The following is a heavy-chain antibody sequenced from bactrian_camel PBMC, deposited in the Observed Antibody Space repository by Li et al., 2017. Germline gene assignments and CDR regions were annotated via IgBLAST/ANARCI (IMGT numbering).Heavy chain of an antibody. D-gene: IGHD1*01. J-gene: IGHJ4*01. CDR3: AAGAAGGGRCSREFRL. CDR1: KFMGC. Sequence: VQLVESGGGSVQAGGSLRLSCAGSKFMGCMGWFRQNPGKERERVATISASGGGTYYSDSVKGRFTISRDNAKNTLYLQMNSLKPEDTAMYYCAAGAAGGGRCSREFRLWGQGTQVTVS. CDR2: ISASGGGT. V-gene: IGHV3S59*01.